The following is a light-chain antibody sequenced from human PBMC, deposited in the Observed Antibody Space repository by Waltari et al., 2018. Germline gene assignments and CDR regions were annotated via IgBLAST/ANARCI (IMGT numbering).Light chain of an antibody. CDR2: GAS. J-gene: IGKJ1*01. CDR1: QSVSRA. CDR3: QHYLRLPVT. V-gene: IGKV3-20*01. Sequence: EIVLTQSPGTLSSSLGKRATVSCRTSQSVSRALAWYQQKPGQAPRLLIYGASTRATGIPDRFSGSGSGTDFSLTISRLEPDDFAVYYCQHYLRLPVTFGQGTTVEI.